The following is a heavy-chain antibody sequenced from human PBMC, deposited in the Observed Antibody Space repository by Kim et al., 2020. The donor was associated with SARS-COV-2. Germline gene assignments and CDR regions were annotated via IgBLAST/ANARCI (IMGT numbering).Heavy chain of an antibody. CDR2: ITAYSSDI. Sequence: ASVKVSCKASGYIFTAYGLSWVRQAPGQGLEWMGWITAYSSDINYARKFQGRVTMSTDTSTTTAHMELRSLRSDDTAVYYCARRGGERGRYLDVWGRGTLVTVSS. D-gene: IGHD6-25*01. V-gene: IGHV1-18*01. J-gene: IGHJ2*01. CDR1: GYIFTAYG. CDR3: ARRGGERGRYLDV.